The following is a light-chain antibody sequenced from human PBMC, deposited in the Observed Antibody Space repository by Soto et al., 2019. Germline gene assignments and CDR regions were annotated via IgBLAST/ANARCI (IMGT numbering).Light chain of an antibody. CDR3: QQVNRYPSIT. Sequence: DIQLTQSPSFLSASVGDRVTITCRASQGISSYLAWYQQKPGKAPRLLLYAASTLQSGVPSRFSDSRSGAPFSLPIRNLQPEDFATYYCQQVNRYPSITFGPGTRLQLK. V-gene: IGKV1-9*01. J-gene: IGKJ5*01. CDR2: AAS. CDR1: QGISSY.